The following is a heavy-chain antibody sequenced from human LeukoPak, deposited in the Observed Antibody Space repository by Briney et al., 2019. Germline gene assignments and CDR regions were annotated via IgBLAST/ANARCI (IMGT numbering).Heavy chain of an antibody. Sequence: SETLSLTCAVYGGSFSGYYCSWIRQPPGKGLEWIGEINQSGSTSYNPSLKSRVTISLGTSKNQFSLNLNSVTAADTAVYYCARDYRKNYDSSGYFDAFDIWGQGTMVTVSS. D-gene: IGHD3-22*01. J-gene: IGHJ3*02. CDR3: ARDYRKNYDSSGYFDAFDI. CDR2: INQSGST. V-gene: IGHV4-34*01. CDR1: GGSFSGYY.